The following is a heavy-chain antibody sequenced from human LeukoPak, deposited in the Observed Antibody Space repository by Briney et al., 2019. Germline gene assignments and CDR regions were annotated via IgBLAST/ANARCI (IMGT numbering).Heavy chain of an antibody. D-gene: IGHD3-16*01. V-gene: IGHV3-49*04. Sequence: RLSCSASGFTFSSYGMSWVRQAPGKGLQWIGFIRSSGTTQYAASVKGRFTISRDDSKSIAYLQMNSLKTEDTAVYYCTRDRFYVWFDPWGQGTLVTVSS. CDR3: TRDRFYVWFDP. J-gene: IGHJ5*02. CDR2: IRSSGTT. CDR1: GFTFSSYG.